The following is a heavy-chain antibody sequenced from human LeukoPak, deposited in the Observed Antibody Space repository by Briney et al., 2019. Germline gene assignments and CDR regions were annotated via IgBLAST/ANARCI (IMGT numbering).Heavy chain of an antibody. CDR1: GGSISSSSYY. CDR3: ARHQDDSSGYYYTASFDY. Sequence: SETLSLTCTVSGGSISSSSYYWGWIRQPPGKGLEWIGSIYYSGSIYYNPSLKSRVTISVDTSKNQFSLKLSSVTAADTAVYYWARHQDDSSGYYYTASFDYWGQGTLVTVSS. V-gene: IGHV4-39*01. J-gene: IGHJ4*02. CDR2: IYYSGSI. D-gene: IGHD3-22*01.